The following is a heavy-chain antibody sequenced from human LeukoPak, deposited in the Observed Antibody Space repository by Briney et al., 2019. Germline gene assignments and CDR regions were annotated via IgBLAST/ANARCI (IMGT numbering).Heavy chain of an antibody. Sequence: GASVKVSCKAPAYTFTSYDINWVRQATGQGLEWMGWMNPNSGNTGYAQKFQGRVTMTRNTSISTAYMELSSLRSEDTAVYYCARGGIGNCNDVDLHRDAFDIWGQGTMVTVSS. J-gene: IGHJ3*02. CDR3: ARGGIGNCNDVDLHRDAFDI. CDR2: MNPNSGNT. CDR1: AYTFTSYD. D-gene: IGHD1-20*01. V-gene: IGHV1-8*01.